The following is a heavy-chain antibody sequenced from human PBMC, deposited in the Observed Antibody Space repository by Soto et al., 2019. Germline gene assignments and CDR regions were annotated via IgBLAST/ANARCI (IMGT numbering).Heavy chain of an antibody. CDR3: ARGGMTEWRYFDC. Sequence: EVQLVESGGGLVQPGGSLRLSCAAAGFTISDYYMDWVRQAPGMGLEWVARTRNKVNSYTTEYAASVKVRFTILRDGSENSGYLQMHSLKTEDTAVYYCARGGMTEWRYFDCWGQGTLVTVSS. CDR2: TRNKVNSYTT. CDR1: GFTISDYY. D-gene: IGHD3-3*01. J-gene: IGHJ4*02. V-gene: IGHV3-72*01.